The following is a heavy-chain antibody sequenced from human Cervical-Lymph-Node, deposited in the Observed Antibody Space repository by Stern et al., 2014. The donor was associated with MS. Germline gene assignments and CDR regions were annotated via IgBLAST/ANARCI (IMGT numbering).Heavy chain of an antibody. V-gene: IGHV3-43*01. CDR2: ISWDGGST. CDR1: GFTFDDYT. Sequence: VQLVESGGVVVQPGGSLRLSCAASGFTFDDYTMHWVRQAPGKGLEWVSLISWDGGSTYYADSVKGRFTISRDNSKNSLYLQMNSLRTEDTALYYCAKDLGWFGVNGMDVWGQGTTVTVSS. D-gene: IGHD3-10*01. CDR3: AKDLGWFGVNGMDV. J-gene: IGHJ6*02.